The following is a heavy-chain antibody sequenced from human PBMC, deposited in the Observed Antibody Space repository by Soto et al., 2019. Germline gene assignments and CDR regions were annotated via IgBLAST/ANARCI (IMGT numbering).Heavy chain of an antibody. Sequence: PGGSMRLSCAASGFTFNIYALHWVRQAPGKGLEWVAVISFDGTKKYYSDSVKGRFTISRDNLKNTLYLQMNNLRVEDAALYFCXSEDDYGYRYINYCLDVWGQGTTVTVSS. V-gene: IGHV3-30-3*01. J-gene: IGHJ6*02. CDR1: GFTFNIYA. D-gene: IGHD5-18*01. CDR3: XSEDDYGYRYINYCLDV. CDR2: ISFDGTKK.